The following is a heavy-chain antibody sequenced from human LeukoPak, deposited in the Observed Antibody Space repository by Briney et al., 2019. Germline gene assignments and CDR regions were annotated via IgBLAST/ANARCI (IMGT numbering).Heavy chain of an antibody. CDR3: AGQTLKYSSGWYAFDI. CDR1: GGSISSYY. D-gene: IGHD6-19*01. CDR2: IYYSGST. J-gene: IGHJ3*02. Sequence: SETLSLTCTVSGGSISSYYWSWIRQPPGKGLEWIGYIYYSGSTNYNPSFKSRVTISVDTSKNQFSLKLSSVTAADTAVYYCAGQTLKYSSGWYAFDIWDQGTMVTVSS. V-gene: IGHV4-59*08.